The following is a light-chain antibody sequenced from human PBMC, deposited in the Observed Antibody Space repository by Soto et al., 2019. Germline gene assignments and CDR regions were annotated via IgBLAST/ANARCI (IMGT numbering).Light chain of an antibody. Sequence: EIVMTQSPATLSVSPGERATLSCRASQTISSNLAWYQQKPGQAPRLLIHGASTRATGVPARFSGRGSGTEFTLTISSLQSEDLAVYYCQQYHNWPPQYTFGQGTKLQIK. J-gene: IGKJ2*01. V-gene: IGKV3-15*01. CDR2: GAS. CDR1: QTISSN. CDR3: QQYHNWPPQYT.